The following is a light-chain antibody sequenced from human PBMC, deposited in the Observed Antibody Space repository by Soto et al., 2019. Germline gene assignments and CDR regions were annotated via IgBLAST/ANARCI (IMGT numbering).Light chain of an antibody. V-gene: IGLV2-14*01. Sequence: QSVLTQPASVSGSPAQSITISCTGTSSDVGGYNYVSWYQHHPGKAPKLIIYEVSYRPSGVSNRFSGSKSGNTASLTISGLQADDEADYYCCSCTSSSTLLYVFGTGTKVTVL. CDR1: SSDVGGYNY. CDR3: CSCTSSSTLLYV. J-gene: IGLJ1*01. CDR2: EVS.